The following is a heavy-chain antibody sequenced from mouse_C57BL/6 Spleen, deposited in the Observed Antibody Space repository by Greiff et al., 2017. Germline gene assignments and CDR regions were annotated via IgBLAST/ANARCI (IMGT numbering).Heavy chain of an antibody. J-gene: IGHJ2*01. CDR1: GYAFSSSW. CDR3: ARSIYYDYDPFDY. CDR2: IYPGDGDT. Sequence: QVQLQQSGPELVKPGASVKISCKASGYAFSSSWMNWVKQRPGKGLEWIGRIYPGDGDTNYNGKFKGKATLTADKSSSTAYMQISSLTSEDAAVYFCARSIYYDYDPFDYWGQGTTLTVSS. V-gene: IGHV1-82*01. D-gene: IGHD2-4*01.